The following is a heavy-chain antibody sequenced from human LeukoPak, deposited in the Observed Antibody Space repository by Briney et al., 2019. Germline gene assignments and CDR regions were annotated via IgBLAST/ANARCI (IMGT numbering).Heavy chain of an antibody. CDR2: IYYSGST. D-gene: IGHD1-14*01. V-gene: IGHV4-34*01. Sequence: SETLSLTCAVYGGSFSSYYWGWIRQPPGKGLEWIGSIYYSGSTYYNPSLKSRVTISVDTSKNQFSLKLSSVTAADTAVYYCARGVLPRHFDYWGQGTLVTVSS. CDR1: GGSFSSYY. CDR3: ARGVLPRHFDY. J-gene: IGHJ4*02.